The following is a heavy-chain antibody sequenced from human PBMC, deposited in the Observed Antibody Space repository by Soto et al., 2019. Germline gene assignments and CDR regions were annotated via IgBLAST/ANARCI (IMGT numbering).Heavy chain of an antibody. Sequence: EVQLVESGGGLVQPGGSLRLSCAASGFTFSSYWMHWVRQAPGKGLAWVSRINSDGSSTSYADSVKGRFTISRDNAKNTLYLQMNRLRAEDTAVYNWVRTSLVVAAATREDYWGQGTLVTVSS. V-gene: IGHV3-74*01. J-gene: IGHJ4*02. D-gene: IGHD2-15*01. CDR3: VRTSLVVAAATREDY. CDR1: GFTFSSYW. CDR2: INSDGSST.